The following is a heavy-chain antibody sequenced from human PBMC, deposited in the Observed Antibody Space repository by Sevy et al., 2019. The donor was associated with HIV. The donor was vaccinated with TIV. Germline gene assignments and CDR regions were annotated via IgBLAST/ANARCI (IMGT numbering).Heavy chain of an antibody. D-gene: IGHD4-17*01. V-gene: IGHV3-30*03. CDR3: AHARGLYGYYYGIDV. CDR2: ISYDGSKK. Sequence: GGSLRLSCAASGVTFSSYGIHWVRQAPGKGLEWVAVISYDGSKKNHAESMNGRFTISSDNSKNTLYLEMSSLRPEATAVYYCAHARGLYGYYYGIDVWGQGTMVTVSS. CDR1: GVTFSSYG. J-gene: IGHJ6*02.